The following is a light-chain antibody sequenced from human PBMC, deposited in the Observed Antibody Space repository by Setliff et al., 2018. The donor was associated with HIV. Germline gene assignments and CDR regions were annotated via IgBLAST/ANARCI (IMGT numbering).Light chain of an antibody. V-gene: IGLV2-11*01. CDR2: DVS. J-gene: IGLJ3*02. CDR1: SSDVGAYNY. CDR3: CSYAGSYNWV. Sequence: QSALTQPRSVSGSPGQSVTISCTGTSSDVGAYNYVSWYQQHPGKAPKLMICDVSKRPSGVPDHFSASKSGNTASLTISGLQAEDEADYYCCSYAGSYNWVFGGGTKVT.